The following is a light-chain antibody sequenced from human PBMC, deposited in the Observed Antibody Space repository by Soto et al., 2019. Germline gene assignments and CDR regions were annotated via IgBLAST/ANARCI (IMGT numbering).Light chain of an antibody. Sequence: DIVMTQSPDSLAVSLGERATINCKSSQSVLYSSKNKNYLAWYQQKPGQPPKLLIYWASTRESGVPDRFSGSESGTDFTLTISSLQAEDVAVYYCQQYYSTPRTFGRGTKVDI. V-gene: IGKV4-1*01. J-gene: IGKJ1*01. CDR2: WAS. CDR1: QSVLYSSKNKNY. CDR3: QQYYSTPRT.